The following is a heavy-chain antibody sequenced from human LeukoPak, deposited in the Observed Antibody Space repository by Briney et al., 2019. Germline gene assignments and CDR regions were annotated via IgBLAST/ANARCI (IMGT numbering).Heavy chain of an antibody. Sequence: PGGPLRLSCAASGFTFSSYGMSWVRQAPGKGLEWVSAISGSGGSTYYADSVKGRFTISRDNSKNTLYLQMNSLRAEDTAVYYCAKVLMVYATQGYFDYWGQGTLVTVSS. V-gene: IGHV3-23*01. CDR3: AKVLMVYATQGYFDY. CDR2: ISGSGGST. D-gene: IGHD2-8*01. CDR1: GFTFSSYG. J-gene: IGHJ4*02.